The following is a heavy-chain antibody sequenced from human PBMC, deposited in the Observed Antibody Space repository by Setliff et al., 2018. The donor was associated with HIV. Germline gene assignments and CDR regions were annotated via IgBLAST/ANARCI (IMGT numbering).Heavy chain of an antibody. CDR2: IDDDGRT. D-gene: IGHD2-8*01. CDR1: GFTFRDYW. J-gene: IGHJ6*02. CDR3: ARASGCTNGVRYAYGYYSLDV. V-gene: IGHV3-74*01. Sequence: GESLKISCAGSGFTFRDYWMHWVRQAPGKGLVWVSQIDDDGRTTYADPVKGRFTISRDNAKNTLYLQMNSLRAEDTAVYYCARASGCTNGVRYAYGYYSLDVWGQGTTVTVSS.